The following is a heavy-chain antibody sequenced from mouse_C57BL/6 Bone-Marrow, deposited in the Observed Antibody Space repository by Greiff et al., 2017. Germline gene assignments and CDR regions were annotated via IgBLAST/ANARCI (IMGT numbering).Heavy chain of an antibody. CDR3: ARKLGRGFDY. Sequence: VQLQESGAELARPGASVKLSCKASGYTFTSYGISWVKQRTGQGLEWIGEIYPRSGNTYYNEKFKGKATLTADKSSSTAYMELRSLTSEDSAVXFCARKLGRGFDYWGQGTTLTVSS. CDR1: GYTFTSYG. CDR2: IYPRSGNT. D-gene: IGHD4-1*01. J-gene: IGHJ2*01. V-gene: IGHV1-81*01.